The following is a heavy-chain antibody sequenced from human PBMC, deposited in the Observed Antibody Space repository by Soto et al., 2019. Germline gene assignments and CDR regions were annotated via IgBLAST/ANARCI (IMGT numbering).Heavy chain of an antibody. D-gene: IGHD1-1*01. J-gene: IGHJ6*02. V-gene: IGHV3-30*18. Sequence: QVQLVESGGGVVQPGRSLRLSCAASGFTFSSYGMHWVRQAPGKGLEWVAVISYDGSNKYYADSVKGRFTISRDNSKNTLYLQMNSLRAEDTAVYYCAKGLRYDYYYYGMDVWGQGTTVTVSS. CDR1: GFTFSSYG. CDR3: AKGLRYDYYYYGMDV. CDR2: ISYDGSNK.